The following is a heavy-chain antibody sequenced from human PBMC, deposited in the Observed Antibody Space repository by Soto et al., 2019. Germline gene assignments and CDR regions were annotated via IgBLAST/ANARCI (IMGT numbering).Heavy chain of an antibody. Sequence: GGSLRLSCAASGFTFSSYSMNWVRQAPGKGLEWVSYISSSSSTIYYADSVKGRFTISRDNAKNSLYLQMNSLRAEDTAVYYCARGNGRGIAAAGPHMDVWGKGTTVTVSS. CDR1: GFTFSSYS. CDR3: ARGNGRGIAAAGPHMDV. CDR2: ISSSSSTI. D-gene: IGHD6-13*01. V-gene: IGHV3-48*01. J-gene: IGHJ6*03.